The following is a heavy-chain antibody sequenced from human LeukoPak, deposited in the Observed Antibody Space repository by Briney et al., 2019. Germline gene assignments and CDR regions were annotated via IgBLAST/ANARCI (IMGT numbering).Heavy chain of an antibody. CDR2: INHSGST. J-gene: IGHJ6*03. CDR3: ARSTWNNYYYYMDV. D-gene: IGHD1/OR15-1a*01. V-gene: IGHV4-34*01. Sequence: PSETLSLTCAVYGGSFSGYYWSWIRQPPGKGREWMGEINHSGSTNYNPSLKSRVTISVDTSKNQFSLKLSSVTAADTAVYYCARSTWNNYYYYMDVWGKGTTVTVSS. CDR1: GGSFSGYY.